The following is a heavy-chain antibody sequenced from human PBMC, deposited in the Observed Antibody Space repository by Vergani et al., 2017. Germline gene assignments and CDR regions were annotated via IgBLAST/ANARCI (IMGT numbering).Heavy chain of an antibody. V-gene: IGHV1-69*12. CDR3: ARGIVDSAMVGYYYYGMDV. Sequence: QVQLVQSGAEVKKPGSSVKVSCKASGGTFSSYAISWVRQAPGQGLEWMGGIIPIFGTAKYAQNFQGRVTITADESTNTASMDLSSLRSEDTAVYFCARGIVDSAMVGYYYYGMDVWGQGTTVTVSS. CDR1: GGTFSSYA. D-gene: IGHD5-18*01. J-gene: IGHJ6*02. CDR2: IIPIFGTA.